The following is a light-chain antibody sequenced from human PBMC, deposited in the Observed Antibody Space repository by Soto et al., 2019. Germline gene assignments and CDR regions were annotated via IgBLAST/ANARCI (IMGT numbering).Light chain of an antibody. J-gene: IGLJ1*01. CDR1: RTDVGGYNF. CDR2: EVS. V-gene: IGLV2-14*01. CDR3: CSYVSSKTYV. Sequence: QSVLTQPASLSGSPGQSITVSCTGTRTDVGGYNFVSWYQQHPGKAPKLIIYEVSNRPSGVSNRFSGSKSDNTASLTISGLQAEAEADYYCCSYVSSKTYVFGTGTKVTVL.